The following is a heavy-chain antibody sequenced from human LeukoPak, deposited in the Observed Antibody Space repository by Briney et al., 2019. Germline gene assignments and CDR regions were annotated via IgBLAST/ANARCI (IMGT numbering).Heavy chain of an antibody. J-gene: IGHJ5*02. D-gene: IGHD6-19*01. V-gene: IGHV4-38-2*02. CDR2: NFHSGKA. CDR1: GYSIGSGDY. Sequence: PSETLSLTCTISGYSIGSGDYWGWIRQHPGKGLEWTGRNFHSGKAYYNPSLKSRVTISVDTSKNTFSPRLNSVTAADTALYYCARDRIAVSDPPNWFDPWGQGTLVTVSS. CDR3: ARDRIAVSDPPNWFDP.